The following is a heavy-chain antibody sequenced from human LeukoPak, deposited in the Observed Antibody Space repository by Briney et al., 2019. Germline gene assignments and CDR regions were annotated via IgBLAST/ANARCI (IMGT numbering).Heavy chain of an antibody. J-gene: IGHJ4*02. CDR3: AREVSEGFDF. D-gene: IGHD3-22*01. V-gene: IGHV3-21*01. CDR1: GFTFSGYS. CDR2: FGTRSTSI. Sequence: GGPLRLSCTASGFTFSGYSMNWIRQAPGKGLEWVSSFGTRSTSIYHAGSVKGRFAVSRDNAKNSLYLQMNSLRAEDTALYYCAREVSEGFDFWGQGTLVTVSS.